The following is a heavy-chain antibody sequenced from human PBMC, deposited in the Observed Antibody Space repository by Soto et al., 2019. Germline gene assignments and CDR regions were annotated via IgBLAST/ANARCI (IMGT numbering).Heavy chain of an antibody. CDR2: INHSGST. D-gene: IGHD5-18*01. J-gene: IGHJ4*02. CDR1: GGSFSGYY. Sequence: QVQLQQWGAGLLKPSETLSLTCAVYGGSFSGYYWSWIRQPPGKGLEWIGEINHSGSTNYNTSLKSRVTISVDTSKNQFSLKLSSVTAADTAVYYCARAPADTAMACFDYWGQGTLVTVSS. CDR3: ARAPADTAMACFDY. V-gene: IGHV4-34*01.